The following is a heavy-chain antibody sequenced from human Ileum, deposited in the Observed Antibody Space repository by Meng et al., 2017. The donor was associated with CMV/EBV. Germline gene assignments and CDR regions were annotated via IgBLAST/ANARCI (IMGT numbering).Heavy chain of an antibody. D-gene: IGHD1-26*01. CDR1: GYTFANYY. CDR3: ATEGNSGSFDY. J-gene: IGHJ4*02. Sequence: SCKASGYTFANYYMHWVRQAPGQGLEWMGRINPSGGNTNYAQKFQGRVTMTRDTSTTTVYMELSSLRSEDTAVYYCATEGNSGSFDYWGQGTQVTVSS. CDR2: INPSGGNT. V-gene: IGHV1-46*01.